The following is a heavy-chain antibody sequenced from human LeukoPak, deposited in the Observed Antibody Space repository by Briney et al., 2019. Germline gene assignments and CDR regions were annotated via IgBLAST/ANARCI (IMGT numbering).Heavy chain of an antibody. J-gene: IGHJ4*02. D-gene: IGHD2-2*01. Sequence: PGGSLRLSCAASGFTFSNYAMSWVRQAPGKGLEWVSYISGSGNAKHYTDSVKGRFTISRDNAKNALYLQMNSLRAEDTAVYFCARDYLYAFDYWGQGTLVTVSS. CDR3: ARDYLYAFDY. V-gene: IGHV3-48*01. CDR1: GFTFSNYA. CDR2: ISGSGNAK.